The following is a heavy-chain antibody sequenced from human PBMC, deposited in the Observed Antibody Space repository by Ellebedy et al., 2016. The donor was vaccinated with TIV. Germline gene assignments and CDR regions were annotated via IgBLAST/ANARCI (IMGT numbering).Heavy chain of an antibody. D-gene: IGHD7-27*01. CDR3: AKGPMGTYYFDY. V-gene: IGHV3-30*02. CDR2: IWYDGSTK. Sequence: GESLKISCTASGFIFSNYGMHWVRQAPGKGLEWVAFIWYDGSTKFYADSVKGRFTISRENSKHSLYLQMNRLRTEDTALYYCAKGPMGTYYFDYWGQGTLVTVSS. J-gene: IGHJ4*02. CDR1: GFIFSNYG.